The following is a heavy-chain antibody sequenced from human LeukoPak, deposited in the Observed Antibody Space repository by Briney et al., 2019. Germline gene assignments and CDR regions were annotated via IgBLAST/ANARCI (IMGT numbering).Heavy chain of an antibody. J-gene: IGHJ4*02. CDR1: GFIFSSYA. CDR2: ISYDESNK. V-gene: IGHV3-30*04. CDR3: ARSYYGSGSYIGY. D-gene: IGHD3-10*01. Sequence: PGGSLRLSCAASGFIFSSYAMHWVRQAPGKGLEWVAVISYDESNKYYADSVKGRFTISRDNSKNTLYLQMNSLRGEDTAVYYCARSYYGSGSYIGYWGQGTLVTVSS.